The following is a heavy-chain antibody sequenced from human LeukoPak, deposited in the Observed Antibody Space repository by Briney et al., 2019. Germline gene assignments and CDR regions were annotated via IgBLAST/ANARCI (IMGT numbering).Heavy chain of an antibody. CDR1: GFTFSDYY. D-gene: IGHD3-16*01. Sequence: GGSLRLSCAASGFTFSDYYMSWVRQAPGKGLEWVSYISSSGSTIYYADSVKVRFTISRATAKNSLYLQMNSLRAEDTAVYYCARDSTTGDERSFDYWGQGTLVTVSS. CDR3: ARDSTTGDERSFDY. CDR2: ISSSGSTI. J-gene: IGHJ4*02. V-gene: IGHV3-11*01.